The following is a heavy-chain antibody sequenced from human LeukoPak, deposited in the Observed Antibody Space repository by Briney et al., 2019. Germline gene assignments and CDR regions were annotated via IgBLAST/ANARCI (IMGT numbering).Heavy chain of an antibody. Sequence: PGGSLRLSCAATGFTFSSYAMSWVRQAPGKGLEWGSGITGSGGNTYYADSVKGRFTISRDNSKNTLYLQVNSLRAEDTAVYYCAKASGTALRFYFDYWGQGTLVTVSS. D-gene: IGHD3-3*01. V-gene: IGHV3-23*01. CDR3: AKASGTALRFYFDY. CDR2: ITGSGGNT. CDR1: GFTFSSYA. J-gene: IGHJ4*02.